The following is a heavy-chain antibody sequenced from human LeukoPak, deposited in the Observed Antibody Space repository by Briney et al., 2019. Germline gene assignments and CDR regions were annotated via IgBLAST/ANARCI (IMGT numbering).Heavy chain of an antibody. CDR1: GGSLGRSNTY. J-gene: IGHJ6*03. D-gene: IGHD2-21*01. CDR2: ILHSGYT. CDR3: TRHRGGGGYHYMDV. V-gene: IGHV4-39*01. Sequence: PSDTLSLTCTVSGGSLGRSNTYWGWIRQTPGKGLEWLGTILHSGYTYNNPSLKSRVTMSVDLSKNQFSLRLSSVPAADTAVYFCTRHRGGGGYHYMDVWGKGTTVIVSS.